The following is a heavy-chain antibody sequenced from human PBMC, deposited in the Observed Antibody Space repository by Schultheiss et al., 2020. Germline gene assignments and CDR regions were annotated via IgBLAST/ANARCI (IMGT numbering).Heavy chain of an antibody. V-gene: IGHV5-51*01. CDR1: GYSFTSYW. Sequence: GGSLRLSCKGSGYSFTSYWIGWVRQMPGKGLEWMGIIYPGDSDTRYSPSFQGQVTISADKSISTAYLQWSSLKASDTAMYYCARTILYCSSTSCYTETFDYWGQG. CDR2: IYPGDSDT. J-gene: IGHJ4*02. CDR3: ARTILYCSSTSCYTETFDY. D-gene: IGHD2-2*02.